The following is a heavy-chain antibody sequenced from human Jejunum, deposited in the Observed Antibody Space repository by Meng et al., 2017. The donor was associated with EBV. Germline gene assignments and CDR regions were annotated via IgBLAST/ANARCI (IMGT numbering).Heavy chain of an antibody. Sequence: GQMQESGPGLVKPSGTLSLTCAGSGDSISSSNWWSWVRQPPGKGLEWIGEIYHSGSTNYNPSLKSRVTISVDKSKNQFSLKLSSVTAADTAVYYCARYGSGYFPALWYWGQGTLVTVSS. CDR1: GDSISSSNW. CDR2: IYHSGST. D-gene: IGHD3-3*01. J-gene: IGHJ4*02. V-gene: IGHV4-4*02. CDR3: ARYGSGYFPALWY.